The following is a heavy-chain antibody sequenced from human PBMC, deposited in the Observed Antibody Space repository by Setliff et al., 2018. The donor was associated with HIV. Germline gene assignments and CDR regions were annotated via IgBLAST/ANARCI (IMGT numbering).Heavy chain of an antibody. CDR2: ISHGGRS. CDR1: NGSFSEYY. CDR3: ALLEVPLIEGISPAL. D-gene: IGHD3-22*01. Sequence: SETLSLTCAVYNGSFSEYYWTWVRQPPGKELEWMGEISHGGRSTYNPSLKSRVAISVDTSKNQFSLKLNTVTAADTALYFCALLEVPLIEGISPALWGQGTLVTVSS. V-gene: IGHV4-34*01. J-gene: IGHJ4*02.